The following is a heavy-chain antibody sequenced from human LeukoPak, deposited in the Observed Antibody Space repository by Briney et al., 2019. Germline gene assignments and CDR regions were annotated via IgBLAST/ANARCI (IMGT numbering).Heavy chain of an antibody. V-gene: IGHV3-53*01. CDR1: GLSVSSTF. CDR3: ARTYTNNAGYYLY. Sequence: GGSLRLSCAASGLSVSSTFMSWVRQTPGKGLEWVSSVFGGGGTRYADSVMGGFTTSRDNSKSTLYLQMNSLRAEDTAVYYCARTYTNNAGYYLYWVQGTLVTVSS. CDR2: VFGGGGT. J-gene: IGHJ4*02. D-gene: IGHD3-22*01.